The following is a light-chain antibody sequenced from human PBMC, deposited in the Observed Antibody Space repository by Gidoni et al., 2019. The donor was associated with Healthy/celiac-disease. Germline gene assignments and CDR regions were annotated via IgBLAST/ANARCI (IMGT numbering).Light chain of an antibody. CDR1: QTISSY. J-gene: IGKJ4*01. Sequence: IQMTQSPSSLSASVGDRVTITCRPSQTISSYLNWYQQNPGKAPKLLIYAASSLQSGVPSRLSGSGSERDFTLTISSLQHEDFVTVYCQQSYSTPLTFGGGTKVEIK. CDR2: AAS. CDR3: QQSYSTPLT. V-gene: IGKV1-39*01.